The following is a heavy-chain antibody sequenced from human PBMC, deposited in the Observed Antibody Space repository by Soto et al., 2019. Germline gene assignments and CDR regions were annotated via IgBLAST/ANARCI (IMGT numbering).Heavy chain of an antibody. V-gene: IGHV3-11*06. J-gene: IGHJ6*02. D-gene: IGHD4-17*01. Sequence: QVQLVESGGGLVKPGGSLRLSCAASGFSFSDYYMSWIRQAPGKGLEWVSYISSSSSYTNYADSVKGRFTISRDNAKNSLYLQMNSLRAEDTAVYYCAREPYGQYGMDVWGQGTTVTVSS. CDR2: ISSSSSYT. CDR3: AREPYGQYGMDV. CDR1: GFSFSDYY.